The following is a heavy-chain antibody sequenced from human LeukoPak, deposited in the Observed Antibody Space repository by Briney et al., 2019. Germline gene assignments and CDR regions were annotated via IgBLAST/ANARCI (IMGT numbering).Heavy chain of an antibody. CDR3: ARVTYYYDSSGYYGDY. Sequence: GGSLRLSCAASGFTFSSYWMSWVRQAPGKGLEWVANIKQDGSEKYYVDSVKGRFTISRDNAKNSLYLQINSLRAEDTALYYCARVTYYYDSSGYYGDYWGQGTLVTVSS. V-gene: IGHV3-7*01. J-gene: IGHJ4*02. D-gene: IGHD3-22*01. CDR2: IKQDGSEK. CDR1: GFTFSSYW.